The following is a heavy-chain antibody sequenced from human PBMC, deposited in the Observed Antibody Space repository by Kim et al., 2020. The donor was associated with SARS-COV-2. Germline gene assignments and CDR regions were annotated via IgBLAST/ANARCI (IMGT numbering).Heavy chain of an antibody. Sequence: GGSLRLSCAASGFTFSDYYMSWIRQAPGKGLEWVSYISSSGSTIYYADSVKGRFTISRDNAKNSLYLQMNSLRAEDTAVYYCAGGFGTLTTPYAIDYWGQGTLLTVSS. CDR3: AGGFGTLTTPYAIDY. V-gene: IGHV3-11*01. J-gene: IGHJ4*02. CDR2: ISSSGSTI. D-gene: IGHD3-10*01. CDR1: GFTFSDYY.